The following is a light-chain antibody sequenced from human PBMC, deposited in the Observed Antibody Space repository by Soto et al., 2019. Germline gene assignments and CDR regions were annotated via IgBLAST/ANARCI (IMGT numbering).Light chain of an antibody. CDR2: DAS. V-gene: IGKV3-11*02. CDR3: HQRQYWPPIT. CDR1: LSVSVY. J-gene: IGKJ5*01. Sequence: FVLTQSPATLSLSPGERATLSFRTSLSVSVYLDWYQQRPGHAPRLLISDASNRATGIPARFSGSGSGRDFTLTISCLEPEDFAVYYCHQRQYWPPITFGQGTRLEFK.